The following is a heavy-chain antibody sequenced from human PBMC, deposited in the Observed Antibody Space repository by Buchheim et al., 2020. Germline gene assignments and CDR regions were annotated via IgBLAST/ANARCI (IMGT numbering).Heavy chain of an antibody. CDR1: GFTFSNAW. V-gene: IGHV3-15*01. CDR3: TTDHVGDGYTYYYYYYGMDV. Sequence: EVQLVESGGGLVKPGGSLRLSCAASGFTFSNAWMSWVRQAPGKGLEWVGRIKSKTDGGTTDYAAPVKGRFTISRDDSKNTLYLQMNNLKTEDTAVYYCTTDHVGDGYTYYYYYYGMDVWGQGTT. D-gene: IGHD2-21*02. J-gene: IGHJ6*02. CDR2: IKSKTDGGTT.